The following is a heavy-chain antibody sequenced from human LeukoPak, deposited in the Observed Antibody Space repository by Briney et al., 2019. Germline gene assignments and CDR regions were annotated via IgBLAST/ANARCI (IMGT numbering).Heavy chain of an antibody. CDR2: IRYDGSNK. J-gene: IGHJ6*02. CDR3: ARDLGQWLTLYYYYGMDV. D-gene: IGHD6-19*01. Sequence: GGSLRLSCAASGLTFSSYGMHWVRQAPGKGLEWVAVIRYDGSNKYYADSVKGRFTISRDNSKNTLYLQMNSLRAEDTAVYYCARDLGQWLTLYYYYGMDVWGQGTTVTVSS. V-gene: IGHV3-33*08. CDR1: GLTFSSYG.